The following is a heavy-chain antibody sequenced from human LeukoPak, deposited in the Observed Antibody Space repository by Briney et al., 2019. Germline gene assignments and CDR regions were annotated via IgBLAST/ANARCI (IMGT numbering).Heavy chain of an antibody. D-gene: IGHD6-13*01. CDR1: GGTFSSYA. V-gene: IGHV1-69*05. J-gene: IGHJ6*03. Sequence: ASVKVSCKASGGTFSSYAISWVRQAPGQGLEWMGGIIPIFGTANYAQKFQGRVTITTDESTSTAYMELSSLRSEDTAVYYCAGTRGGIYLGYYYYYMDVWGKGTTVTVSS. CDR3: AGTRGGIYLGYYYYYMDV. CDR2: IIPIFGTA.